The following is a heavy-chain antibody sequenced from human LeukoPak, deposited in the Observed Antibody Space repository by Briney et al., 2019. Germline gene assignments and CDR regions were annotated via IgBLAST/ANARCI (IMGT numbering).Heavy chain of an antibody. CDR1: GFTFSSYW. CDR3: ARVSEMATTDLFYFDY. CDR2: IKRDGSEK. Sequence: GGSLRLSCAASGFTFSSYWMSWVRQAPGKGLEWVANIKRDGSEKYYVDSVKGRFTISRDNAKNSLYLQMNSLRAEDTAVYYCARVSEMATTDLFYFDYWGQGTLVTVSS. J-gene: IGHJ4*02. D-gene: IGHD5-24*01. V-gene: IGHV3-7*03.